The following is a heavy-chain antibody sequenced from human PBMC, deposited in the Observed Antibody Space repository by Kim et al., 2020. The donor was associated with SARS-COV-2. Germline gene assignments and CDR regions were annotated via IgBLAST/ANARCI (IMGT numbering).Heavy chain of an antibody. CDR2: IDWDDDK. D-gene: IGHD1-7*01. J-gene: IGHJ5*02. V-gene: IGHV2-70*11. Sequence: SGPTLVKPTQTLTLACTFSGFSLSTSGMCVSWIRQPPGKALEWLARIDWDDDKYYSTSLKTRLTISKDTSKNQVVLTMTNMDPVDTATYYCARNRYETGTTMNWFDPWGQGTLVTVSS. CDR1: GFSLSTSGMC. CDR3: ARNRYETGTTMNWFDP.